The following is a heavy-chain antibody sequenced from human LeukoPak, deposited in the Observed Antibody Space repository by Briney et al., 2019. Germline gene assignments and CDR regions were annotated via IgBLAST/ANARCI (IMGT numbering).Heavy chain of an antibody. D-gene: IGHD6-19*01. V-gene: IGHV3-33*01. CDR3: ARTIAVAGPYYFDY. J-gene: IGHJ4*02. Sequence: GGSLRLSCAAAGFTFSSSGMHWVRQAPGKGLEWVAVIWYDGSNKYYAESVKGRFTISRDNSKNTLFLQMNSLRADDTAVYYCARTIAVAGPYYFDYWGQGTLVTVSS. CDR2: IWYDGSNK. CDR1: GFTFSSSG.